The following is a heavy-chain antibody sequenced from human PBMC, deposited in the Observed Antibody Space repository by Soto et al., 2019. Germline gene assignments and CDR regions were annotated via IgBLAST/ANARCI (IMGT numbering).Heavy chain of an antibody. CDR3: AKFQDIVVVPAPFDY. V-gene: IGHV3-23*01. CDR1: GFTFSSYA. D-gene: IGHD2-2*01. CDR2: ISGSGGST. J-gene: IGHJ4*02. Sequence: GGSLRLSCAASGFTFSSYAMSWVRQAPGKGLEWVSAISGSGGSTYYADSVKGRFTISRDNSKNTLYLQMNSLRAEDTAVYYCAKFQDIVVVPAPFDYWGPGTLVTVSS.